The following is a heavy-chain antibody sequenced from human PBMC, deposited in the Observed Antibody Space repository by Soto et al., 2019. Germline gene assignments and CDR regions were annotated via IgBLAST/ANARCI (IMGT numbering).Heavy chain of an antibody. CDR3: ARDRPYYHDSSGFFPFDF. V-gene: IGHV3-11*01. CDR1: RFTFSDYY. J-gene: IGHJ4*02. CDR2: ISGSGYSI. Sequence: GGSLRLSCAASRFTFSDYYMSWIRQAPGKGLEWISYISGSGYSIYYADSVKGRFTISRDNGKNSLYLQMNSLRAEDTAVYYCARDRPYYHDSSGFFPFDFWGQGTLVTVSS. D-gene: IGHD3-22*01.